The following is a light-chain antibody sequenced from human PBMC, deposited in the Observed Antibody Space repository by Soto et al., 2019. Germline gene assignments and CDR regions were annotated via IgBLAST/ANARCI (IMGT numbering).Light chain of an antibody. CDR2: GAS. CDR3: QQYNNWPQT. Sequence: EIVLTQSPGTLSLSPGERATLSCRASQSISSSYLAWYQQKLGQAPRLLIYGASTRATGIPARFSGSGSGTEFTLTISSLQSEDFAEYHCQQYNNWPQTFGQGTKVDIK. J-gene: IGKJ1*01. CDR1: QSISSSY. V-gene: IGKV3-15*01.